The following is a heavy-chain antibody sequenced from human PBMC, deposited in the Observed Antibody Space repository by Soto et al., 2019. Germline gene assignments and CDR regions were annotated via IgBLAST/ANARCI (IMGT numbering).Heavy chain of an antibody. J-gene: IGHJ4*02. CDR2: IYHSGST. D-gene: IGHD6-13*01. V-gene: IGHV4-4*02. CDR1: GASISSSNW. Sequence: QVQLQESGPGLVKPSGTLSLTCVVSGASISSSNWWSWVRQPPGKGLEWVGDIYHSGSTNYNPSFKSRVTISVDKSQNQFSLKLSSVTAADTAVYYCARAAQAQPLPDWGQGTLVTVSS. CDR3: ARAAQAQPLPD.